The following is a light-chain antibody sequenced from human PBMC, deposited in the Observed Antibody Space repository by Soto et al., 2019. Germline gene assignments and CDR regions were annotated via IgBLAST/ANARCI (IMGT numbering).Light chain of an antibody. J-gene: IGLJ1*01. CDR1: SGHSSYA. Sequence: QLVLTQSPSASASLGASVKLTCTLISGHSSYAIAWHQQQPEKGPRYLMKLNSDGSHSKGDGIPDRFSGSSSGAERYLTISSLQSEDEADYYCQTWGTGIRVFGTGTKLTVL. CDR3: QTWGTGIRV. CDR2: LNSDGSH. V-gene: IGLV4-69*01.